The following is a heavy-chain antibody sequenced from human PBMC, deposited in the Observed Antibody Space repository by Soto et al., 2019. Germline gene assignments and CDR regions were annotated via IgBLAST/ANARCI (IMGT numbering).Heavy chain of an antibody. CDR3: AKGEVPAANEDYYYGMDV. CDR1: GFTFSSYG. J-gene: IGHJ6*02. D-gene: IGHD2-2*01. Sequence: QVQLVESGGGVVQPGRALRLSCAASGFTFSSYGMHWVRQAPGKGLEWVAVISYDGRNKYYADSVKGRFTISRDNSKNQLYPQKISLRDDDTAVYYCAKGEVPAANEDYYYGMDVLRQVTTVTGSS. CDR2: ISYDGRNK. V-gene: IGHV3-30*18.